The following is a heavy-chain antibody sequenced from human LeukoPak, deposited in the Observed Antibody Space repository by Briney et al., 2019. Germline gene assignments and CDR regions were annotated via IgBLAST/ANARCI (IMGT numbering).Heavy chain of an antibody. CDR2: IYYSGST. Sequence: SGTLSLTCTVSGGSISSSSYYWGWIRQPPGKGLEWIGSIYYSGSTYYNPSLKSRVTISVDTSKNQFSLKLSSVTAADTAVYYCARRSSMSDAFFDYWGQGTLVTVSS. CDR3: ARRSSMSDAFFDY. CDR1: GGSISSSSYY. J-gene: IGHJ4*02. D-gene: IGHD1-7*01. V-gene: IGHV4-39*01.